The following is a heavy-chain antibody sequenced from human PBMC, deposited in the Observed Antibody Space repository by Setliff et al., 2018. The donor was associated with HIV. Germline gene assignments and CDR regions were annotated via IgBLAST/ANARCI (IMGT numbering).Heavy chain of an antibody. CDR2: ISSSDNTM. D-gene: IGHD3-9*01. V-gene: IGHV3-11*04. CDR3: ARDGAYNIFTGLVAFDY. J-gene: IGHJ4*02. Sequence: PGGSLRLSCAAPGFTFSDFSMSWIRQAPGKGLEWISYISSSDNTMYYADSVKGRFTISRDNAKNSLFLQLNSLRAEDAAVYYCARDGAYNIFTGLVAFDYWGQGTLVTVSS. CDR1: GFTFSDFS.